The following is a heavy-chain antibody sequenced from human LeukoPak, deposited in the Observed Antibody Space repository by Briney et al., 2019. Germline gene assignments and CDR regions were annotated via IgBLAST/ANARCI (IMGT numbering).Heavy chain of an antibody. Sequence: GGSLRLSCAASGFTVSSNYMSWVRQAPGKGLEWVSVIYSGGSTYYADSVKGRFTISRDNSKNTLYLQMNSLRAEDTAVYYCARSVPLGGYKYGYFDYWGQGTLVTVSS. V-gene: IGHV3-53*01. D-gene: IGHD5-18*01. J-gene: IGHJ4*02. CDR2: IYSGGST. CDR1: GFTVSSNY. CDR3: ARSVPLGGYKYGYFDY.